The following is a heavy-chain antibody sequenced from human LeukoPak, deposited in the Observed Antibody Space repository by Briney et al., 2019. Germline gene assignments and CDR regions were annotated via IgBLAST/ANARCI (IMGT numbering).Heavy chain of an antibody. CDR1: GYTFSSYG. D-gene: IGHD6-13*01. CDR3: ARGPRRGSTSWSEVGY. Sequence: GASVKLSCKASGYTFSSYGISWVRQAPGQGLEWMGWISAYNGNTNYAQKVKGRVTMTTDTSTNTLYMEMKSLRSDDTAVYYCARGPRRGSTSWSEVGYLRQGTLVTVPS. J-gene: IGHJ4*02. CDR2: ISAYNGNT. V-gene: IGHV1-18*01.